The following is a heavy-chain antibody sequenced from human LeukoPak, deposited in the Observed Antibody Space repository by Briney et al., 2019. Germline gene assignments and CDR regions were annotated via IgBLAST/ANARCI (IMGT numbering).Heavy chain of an antibody. CDR2: IWYDGSNK. Sequence: GGSLRLSCAASGFIFSSYGMHWVRQAPGKGLEWVAVIWYDGSNKFYADSVKGRFTISRDNSKNTLYLQMNSLRAEDTAVYYCATYGDSRRRDWYFDLWGRGTLVTVSS. CDR1: GFIFSSYG. J-gene: IGHJ2*01. V-gene: IGHV3-33*01. CDR3: ATYGDSRRRDWYFDL. D-gene: IGHD4-17*01.